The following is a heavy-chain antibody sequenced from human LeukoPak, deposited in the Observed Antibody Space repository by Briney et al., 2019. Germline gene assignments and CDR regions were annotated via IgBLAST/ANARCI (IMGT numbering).Heavy chain of an antibody. CDR3: ARDGTYYYDSSGYPKLDY. D-gene: IGHD3-22*01. Sequence: ASVKVSCKASGYTFTSYDFNWVRQAPGQGLEWMGWINPNSGGTNYAQKFQGWVTMTRDTSISTAYMELSRLRSDDTAVYYCARDGTYYYDSSGYPKLDYWGQGTLVTVSS. J-gene: IGHJ4*02. V-gene: IGHV1-2*04. CDR1: GYTFTSYD. CDR2: INPNSGGT.